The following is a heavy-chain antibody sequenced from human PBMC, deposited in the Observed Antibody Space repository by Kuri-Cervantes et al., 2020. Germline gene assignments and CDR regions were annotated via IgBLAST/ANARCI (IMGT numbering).Heavy chain of an antibody. CDR3: ARDWGIAAEKGDY. D-gene: IGHD6-13*01. Sequence: GGSLRLSSAASGFTFSSYAMSWVRQAPGKGLEWVSAISGSGGSTYYADFVKGRFTIIRDNSKNTLYLQMNSLRAEDTAVYFCARDWGIAAEKGDYWGQGTLVTVSS. J-gene: IGHJ4*02. CDR2: ISGSGGST. CDR1: GFTFSSYA. V-gene: IGHV3-23*01.